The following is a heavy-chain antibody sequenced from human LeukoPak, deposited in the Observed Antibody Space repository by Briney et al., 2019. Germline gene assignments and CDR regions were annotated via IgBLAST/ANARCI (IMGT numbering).Heavy chain of an antibody. Sequence: SETLSLTCTVSGGSISSYYWSWIRQPAGKGLEWIGYIYYSGSTNYNPSLKSRVTISVDTSKNQFSLKLSSVTAADTAVYYCARGYSSSYGMDVWGQGATVTVSS. CDR1: GGSISSYY. D-gene: IGHD6-19*01. CDR2: IYYSGST. V-gene: IGHV4-59*01. J-gene: IGHJ6*02. CDR3: ARGYSSSYGMDV.